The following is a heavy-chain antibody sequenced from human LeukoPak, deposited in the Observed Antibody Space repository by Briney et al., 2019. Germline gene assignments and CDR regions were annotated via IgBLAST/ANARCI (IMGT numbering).Heavy chain of an antibody. CDR2: ISGSGGST. CDR3: AKWVTMVRGGDYFDY. CDR1: GFTFSSYA. D-gene: IGHD3-10*01. Sequence: PGRSLRLSCAASGFTFSSYAMSWVRQAPGKGLEWVSAISGSGGSTYYADSVKGRFTISRDNSKNTLYLQMNSLRAEDTAVYYCAKWVTMVRGGDYFDYWGQGTLVTVSS. J-gene: IGHJ4*02. V-gene: IGHV3-23*01.